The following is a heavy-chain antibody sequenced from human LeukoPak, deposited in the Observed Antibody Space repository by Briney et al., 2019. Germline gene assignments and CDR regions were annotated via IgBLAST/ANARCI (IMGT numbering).Heavy chain of an antibody. V-gene: IGHV3-30*04. Sequence: GGALRLSCAASGFTFSSYAMHWVRQAPGKGLEWVAVISYDGSNKYYADSVKGRFTISRDNSKNTLYLQMNSLRAEDTAVYYCARGLSIAVAPFDPWGQGTLVTVSS. CDR3: ARGLSIAVAPFDP. CDR2: ISYDGSNK. J-gene: IGHJ5*02. CDR1: GFTFSSYA. D-gene: IGHD6-19*01.